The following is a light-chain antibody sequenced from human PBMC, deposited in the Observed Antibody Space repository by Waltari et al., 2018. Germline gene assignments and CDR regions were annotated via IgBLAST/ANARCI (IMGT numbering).Light chain of an antibody. CDR1: QDIKDY. J-gene: IGKJ3*01. Sequence: DIQMTQSPSSLSASVGDRVTITCQASQDIKDYLNWYQQKPGKAPNLLIYDASNLETGVPSRFSGSGTGTNFSFTISSLQPEDFATYFCQQFDDLPLTFGPGTKVDVK. CDR2: DAS. V-gene: IGKV1-33*01. CDR3: QQFDDLPLT.